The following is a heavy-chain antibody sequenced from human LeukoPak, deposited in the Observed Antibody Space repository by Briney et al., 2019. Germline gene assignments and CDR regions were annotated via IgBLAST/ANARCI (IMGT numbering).Heavy chain of an antibody. Sequence: GGSLRLSCAASGFTFSSYGMHWVRQAPGKGLEWVAFIRYDGSSKYYADSVKGRFTISRDNSKNTLYLQMNSLRAEDTAVYYCAKDQRGYSYGPYYFDYWGQGTLVTVSS. V-gene: IGHV3-30*02. J-gene: IGHJ4*02. CDR2: IRYDGSSK. D-gene: IGHD5-18*01. CDR1: GFTFSSYG. CDR3: AKDQRGYSYGPYYFDY.